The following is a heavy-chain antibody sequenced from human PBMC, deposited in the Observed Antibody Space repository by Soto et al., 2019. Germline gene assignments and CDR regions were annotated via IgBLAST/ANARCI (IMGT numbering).Heavy chain of an antibody. D-gene: IGHD6-19*01. CDR2: INAGNGNT. V-gene: IGHV1-3*01. CDR1: GYTFTSYA. Sequence: GASVKVSCKASGYTFTSYAMHWVRQAPGQRLEWMGWINAGNGNTKYSQKFQGRVTITRDTSASTAYMELSSLRSEDTAVYYCARDPGYSIGWYHPSFNYWGQGTLVTVSS. J-gene: IGHJ4*02. CDR3: ARDPGYSIGWYHPSFNY.